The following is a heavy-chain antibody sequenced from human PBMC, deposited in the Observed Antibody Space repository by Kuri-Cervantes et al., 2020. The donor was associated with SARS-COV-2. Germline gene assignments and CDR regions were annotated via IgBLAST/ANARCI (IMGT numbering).Heavy chain of an antibody. CDR2: IKQDGSEK. CDR1: GFTFSSYA. Sequence: ETLSLTCAASGFTFSSYAMSWVRQAPGKGLEWVANIKQDGSEKYYVDSVKGRFTISRDNTKNSLYLQMNSLRAEDTAVYYCAREGGSGSYYDHYYYYYYMDVWGKGTTVTVSS. D-gene: IGHD3-10*01. J-gene: IGHJ6*03. V-gene: IGHV3-7*01. CDR3: AREGGSGSYYDHYYYYYYMDV.